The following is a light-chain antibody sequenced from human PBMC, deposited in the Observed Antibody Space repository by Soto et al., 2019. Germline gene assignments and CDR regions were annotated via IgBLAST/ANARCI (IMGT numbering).Light chain of an antibody. J-gene: IGKJ2*01. V-gene: IGKV4-1*01. CDR2: WAS. CDR3: HQYYSSPYT. CDR1: QSVLHSSNNKNY. Sequence: DIVMTQSPHSLAVSLGERATINCKSSQSVLHSSNNKNYLTWYQQKPRQPPKLLIYWASTRESGVPDRFSGSGSGTDFTLTISSLQAEDVAVYYCHQYYSSPYTFGQGTKLELK.